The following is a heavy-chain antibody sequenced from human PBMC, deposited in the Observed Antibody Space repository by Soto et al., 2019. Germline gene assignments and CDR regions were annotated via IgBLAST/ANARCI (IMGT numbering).Heavy chain of an antibody. CDR2: IYYTGST. V-gene: IGHV4-30-4*01. CDR1: GGSISSDDYY. D-gene: IGHD6-6*01. J-gene: IGHJ4*02. CDR3: ARDRSNSPDFFDY. Sequence: PSETLSLTCSVSGGSISSDDYYWSWIRQPPGKGLEWIGYIYYTGSTRYNPPLRSRLTISLDTSKNQFSLQLNSVSAADTAVYYCARDRSNSPDFFDYWGQGALVTVSS.